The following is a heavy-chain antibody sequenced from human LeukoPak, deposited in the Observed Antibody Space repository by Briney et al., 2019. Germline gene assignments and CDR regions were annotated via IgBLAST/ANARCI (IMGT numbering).Heavy chain of an antibody. CDR2: ISSSSSTI. D-gene: IGHD3-22*01. V-gene: IGHV3-48*01. CDR3: ARAYSSGYYYYFDY. CDR1: GFTFSSYS. J-gene: IGHJ4*02. Sequence: GGSLRLSCAASGFTFSSYSMNWVRQAPGKGLEWVSYISSSSSTIYYADSVKGRFTISRDNAKNSLYLQMNSLRAEDTAVYYCARAYSSGYYYYFDYWGQGTLVTVSS.